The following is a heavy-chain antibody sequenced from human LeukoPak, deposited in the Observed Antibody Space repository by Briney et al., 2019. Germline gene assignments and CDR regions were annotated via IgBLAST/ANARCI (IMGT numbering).Heavy chain of an antibody. D-gene: IGHD2-2*01. CDR3: ARDFLPAIVVVPAAMDY. Sequence: PGGSLRLSCAASGFTFSSYSMNWVRQAPGKGLEWVSYISSSSSTIYYADSVKGRFTISRDNAKNSLYLQMNSLRAEDTAVYYCARDFLPAIVVVPAAMDYWGQGTLVTVSS. J-gene: IGHJ4*02. V-gene: IGHV3-48*01. CDR1: GFTFSSYS. CDR2: ISSSSSTI.